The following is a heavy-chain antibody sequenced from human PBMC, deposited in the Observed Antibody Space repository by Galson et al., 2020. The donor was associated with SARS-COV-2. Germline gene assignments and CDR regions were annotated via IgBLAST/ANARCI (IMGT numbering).Heavy chain of an antibody. J-gene: IGHJ4*02. Sequence: GESLKISCAASGFTFSSYAMSWVRQAPGKGLEWVSAISGSGGSTYYADSVKGRFTISRDNSKNTLYLQMNSLRAEDTAVYYCATQWELQYYFDYWGQGTLVTVSS. CDR2: ISGSGGST. D-gene: IGHD1-26*01. CDR1: GFTFSSYA. CDR3: ATQWELQYYFDY. V-gene: IGHV3-23*01.